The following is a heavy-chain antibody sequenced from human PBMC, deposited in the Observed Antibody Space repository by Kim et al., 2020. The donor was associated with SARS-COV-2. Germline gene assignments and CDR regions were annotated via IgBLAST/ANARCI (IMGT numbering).Heavy chain of an antibody. J-gene: IGHJ4*02. D-gene: IGHD6-19*01. V-gene: IGHV3-48*03. CDR3: ARVKFGSGWYPVDY. Sequence: GGSLRLSCAASGITFSSYEINWVRQAPGRGLEWVSYISGSGTTIYYADSVKGRFTMSRDNAKSSLYLQMNSLRAEDTAVYYCARVKFGSGWYPVDYWGQGTQVTVST. CDR1: GITFSSYE. CDR2: ISGSGTTI.